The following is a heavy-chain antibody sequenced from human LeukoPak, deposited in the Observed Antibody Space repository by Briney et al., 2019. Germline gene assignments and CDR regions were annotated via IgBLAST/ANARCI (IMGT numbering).Heavy chain of an antibody. D-gene: IGHD2-2*01. Sequence: GGSLRLSCAASGFTFSSYAMSWVRQAPGKGLEWVSAISGSGGSTYYADSVKGRFTISRDNAKNSLYLQMNSLRAEDTALYHCARWSEIVPAAPFDYWGQGTLVTVSS. J-gene: IGHJ4*02. CDR2: ISGSGGST. CDR3: ARWSEIVPAAPFDY. V-gene: IGHV3-23*01. CDR1: GFTFSSYA.